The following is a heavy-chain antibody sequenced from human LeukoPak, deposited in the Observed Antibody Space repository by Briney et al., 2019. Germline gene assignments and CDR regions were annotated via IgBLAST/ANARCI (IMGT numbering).Heavy chain of an antibody. Sequence: PSETLSLTCTVSGGSISSFYWSWIRQPPGRGLEWIGYMYYSGSTNYSPPLKSRVTISVDTSKNQFSLKLTSVTAADTAVYYCARDSRGSSHYFDYWGRGTLVTVSS. CDR3: ARDSRGSSHYFDY. J-gene: IGHJ4*02. V-gene: IGHV4-59*01. CDR2: MYYSGST. CDR1: GGSISSFY. D-gene: IGHD2-15*01.